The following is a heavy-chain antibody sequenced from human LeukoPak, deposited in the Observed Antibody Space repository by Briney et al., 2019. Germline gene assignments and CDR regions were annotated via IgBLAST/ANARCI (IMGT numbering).Heavy chain of an antibody. J-gene: IGHJ4*02. Sequence: SETLSLTCTVSGGSISSYYWSWIRQPPGKGLEWIGYIYYSGSTNYNPSLKSRVTISVDTSKNQFSLKLSSVTAADTAVYYCARVKPVGYSYGGYYFDYWGQGTLVTVSS. V-gene: IGHV4-59*08. D-gene: IGHD5-18*01. CDR1: GGSISSYY. CDR3: ARVKPVGYSYGGYYFDY. CDR2: IYYSGST.